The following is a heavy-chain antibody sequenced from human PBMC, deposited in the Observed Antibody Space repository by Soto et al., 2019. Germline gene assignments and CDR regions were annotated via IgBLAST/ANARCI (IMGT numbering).Heavy chain of an antibody. CDR1: GGSFSGYY. Sequence: KASETLSLTCAVYGGSFSGYYWSWIRQPPGKGLEWIGEINHSGSTNYNPSLKSRVTISVDTSKNQFSLKLSSVTVADTAVYYCARSRRLQQQLVQKAFDIWGQGTMVTVSS. D-gene: IGHD6-13*01. J-gene: IGHJ3*02. V-gene: IGHV4-34*01. CDR3: ARSRRLQQQLVQKAFDI. CDR2: INHSGST.